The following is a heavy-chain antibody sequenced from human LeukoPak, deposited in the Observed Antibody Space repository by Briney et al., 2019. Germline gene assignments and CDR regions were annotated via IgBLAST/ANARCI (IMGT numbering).Heavy chain of an antibody. V-gene: IGHV3-23*01. J-gene: IGHJ3*02. CDR2: ISGGDGST. D-gene: IGHD3-10*01. Sequence: PGGSLRLSCAASGVTINSYAMSWVRQAPGKGLEWFSAISGGDGSTYYADSVKGRFTNSRGNSKNTLYMLMDSLRAEDTAVYYCRKEELRAFHIWGQGTMVTVSS. CDR3: RKEELRAFHI. CDR1: GVTINSYA.